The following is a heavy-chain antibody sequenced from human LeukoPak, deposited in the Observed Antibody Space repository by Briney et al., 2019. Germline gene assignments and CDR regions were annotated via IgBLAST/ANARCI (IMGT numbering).Heavy chain of an antibody. CDR2: ISSSSSTI. V-gene: IGHV3-48*01. J-gene: IGHJ3*02. CDR1: GFTFSSYS. CDR3: ARDHSGAFDI. Sequence: GGSLRLSCTGSGFTFSSYSMNWVRQAPGKGLEWVSYISSSSSTIYYADSVKGRSTISRDNAKNSLYLQMNSLRAEDTAVYYCARDHSGAFDIWGQGTMVTVSS. D-gene: IGHD7-27*01.